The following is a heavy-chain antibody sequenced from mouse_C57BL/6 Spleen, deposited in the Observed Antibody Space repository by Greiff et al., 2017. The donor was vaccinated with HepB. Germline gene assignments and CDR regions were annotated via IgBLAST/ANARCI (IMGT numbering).Heavy chain of an antibody. J-gene: IGHJ1*03. D-gene: IGHD1-1*01. V-gene: IGHV1-26*01. Sequence: VQLQQSGPELVKPGASVKISCKASGYTFTDYYMNWVKQSHGKSLEWIGDINPNNGGTSYNQKFKGKATLTVDKSSSTAYMELRSLTSEDSAVYYCARGLRAGYFDVWGTGTTVTVSS. CDR3: ARGLRAGYFDV. CDR2: INPNNGGT. CDR1: GYTFTDYY.